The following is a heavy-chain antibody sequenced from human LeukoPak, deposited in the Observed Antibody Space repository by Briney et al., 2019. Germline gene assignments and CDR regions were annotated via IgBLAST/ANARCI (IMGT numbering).Heavy chain of an antibody. J-gene: IGHJ6*04. Sequence: GGSLRLSCAASGFTFSSYSMNWVRQAPGKGLEWASYISSSGSTIYYADFVKGRFTISRDNAKNSLYLQMNSLRAEDTAVYYCAELGITMIGGVWGKGTTVTISS. V-gene: IGHV3-48*04. D-gene: IGHD3-10*02. CDR2: ISSSGSTI. CDR3: AELGITMIGGV. CDR1: GFTFSSYS.